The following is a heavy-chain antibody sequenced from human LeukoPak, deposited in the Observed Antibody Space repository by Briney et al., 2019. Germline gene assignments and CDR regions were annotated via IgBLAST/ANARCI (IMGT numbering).Heavy chain of an antibody. CDR1: GFTFSSYG. J-gene: IGHJ4*02. D-gene: IGHD4-17*01. CDR3: ARDPDYAENN. CDR2: IYSGGST. Sequence: QPGGSLRLSCAASGFTFSSYGMHWVRQAPGKGLEWVSVIYSGGSTYYADSVKGRFTISRDNSKNTLYLQMNSLRAEDTAVYYCARDPDYAENNWGQGTLVTVSS. V-gene: IGHV3-53*01.